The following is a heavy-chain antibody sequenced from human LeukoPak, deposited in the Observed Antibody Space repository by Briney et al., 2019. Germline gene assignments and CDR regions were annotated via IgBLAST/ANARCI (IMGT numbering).Heavy chain of an antibody. D-gene: IGHD1-14*01. CDR2: MNPNSGNT. CDR3: ARGRKNRYGWFDP. J-gene: IGHJ5*02. Sequence: ASVKVSCKASGYTFTSYDINWVRQVTGQGLEWMGWMNPNSGNTGYAQKFQGRVTITRNTSISTAYMELSSLRSEDTAVYYCARGRKNRYGWFDPWGQGTLVTVSS. CDR1: GYTFTSYD. V-gene: IGHV1-8*03.